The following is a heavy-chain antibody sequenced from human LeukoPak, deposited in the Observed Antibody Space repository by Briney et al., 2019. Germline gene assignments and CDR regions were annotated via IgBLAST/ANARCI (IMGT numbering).Heavy chain of an antibody. CDR1: GFIFSSYA. V-gene: IGHV3-23*01. Sequence: GGSLRLSCAASGFIFSSYAMSWVRQAPGKGLEWVSAISGSGGSTYYADSVKGRFTISRDNSRNTLYLQMNSLRAEDTAVYYCAKAVGYDSSGHFDYWGQGTLVTVSS. D-gene: IGHD3-22*01. CDR3: AKAVGYDSSGHFDY. CDR2: ISGSGGST. J-gene: IGHJ4*02.